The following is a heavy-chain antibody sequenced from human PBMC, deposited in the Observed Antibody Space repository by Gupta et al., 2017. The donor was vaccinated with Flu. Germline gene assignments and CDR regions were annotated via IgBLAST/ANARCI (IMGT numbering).Heavy chain of an antibody. CDR1: GGSISSGGYY. CDR3: ARGYSYGYDYYYYGMDV. CDR2: IYYSGST. J-gene: IGHJ6*02. D-gene: IGHD5-18*01. V-gene: IGHV4-31*03. Sequence: QVQLQESGPGLVKPSQTLSLTRTVSGGSISSGGYYWSWIRQHPGKGLEWIGYIYYSGSTYYNPSLKSRVTISVDTSKNQFSLKLSSVTAADTAVYYCARGYSYGYDYYYYGMDVWGQGTTVTVSS.